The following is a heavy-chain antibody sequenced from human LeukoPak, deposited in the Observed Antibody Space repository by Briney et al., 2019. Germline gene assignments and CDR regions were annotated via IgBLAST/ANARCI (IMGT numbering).Heavy chain of an antibody. J-gene: IGHJ4*02. V-gene: IGHV4-38-2*02. Sequence: SETLSLTCTVSGYSISSGYYWGWIRQPPGKGLEWFGSIYHSGSTYYNPSLKSRVTISVDTSKNQFSLKLSSVTAADTAVYYCARDPGPDWWYFDYWGQGTLVTVSS. D-gene: IGHD1-14*01. CDR1: GYSISSGYY. CDR3: ARDPGPDWWYFDY. CDR2: IYHSGST.